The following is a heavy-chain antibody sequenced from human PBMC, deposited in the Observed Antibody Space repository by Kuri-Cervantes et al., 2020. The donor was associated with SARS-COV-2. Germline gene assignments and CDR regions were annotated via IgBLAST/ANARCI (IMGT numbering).Heavy chain of an antibody. V-gene: IGHV3-23*03. CDR2: IYSGGST. J-gene: IGHJ6*02. D-gene: IGHD4-17*01. CDR1: GFTFSSYA. CDR3: ARDDGDPRNYGMDV. Sequence: GRSLRLSCAASGFTFSSYAMSWVRQAPGKGLEWVSVIYSGGSTYYADSLKGRFTSSRDNAKNSLYLQMNSLRAEDTAVHYCARDDGDPRNYGMDVWGQGTTVTVSS.